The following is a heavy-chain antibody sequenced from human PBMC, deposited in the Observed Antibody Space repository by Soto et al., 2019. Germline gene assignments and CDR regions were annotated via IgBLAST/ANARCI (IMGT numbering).Heavy chain of an antibody. CDR2: INPNSGGT. V-gene: IGHV1-2*02. D-gene: IGHD6-6*01. CDR1: GHTFTGYY. CDR3: ARDLKPPPSSLEYSSSFGWFDP. J-gene: IGHJ5*02. Sequence: ASVKVSCKASGHTFTGYYMHWVRQAPGQGLEWMGWINPNSGGTNYAQKFQGRVTITADESTSTAYMELSSLRSEDTAVYYCARDLKPPPSSLEYSSSFGWFDPWGQGTLVTVSS.